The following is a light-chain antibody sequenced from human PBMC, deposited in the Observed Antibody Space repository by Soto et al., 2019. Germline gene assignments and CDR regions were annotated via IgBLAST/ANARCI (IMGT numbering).Light chain of an antibody. CDR1: SSDVGGFNY. CDR3: RSYTSNNTHV. Sequence: QSVLAQPASVSGSPGQSITISCTGTSSDVGGFNYVSWYQQYPGKAPKLLIYDVSNRPSGVSNRFSGSKSGNTASLTISGLQAEDEADYYCRSYTSNNTHVFGTGTKVTVL. CDR2: DVS. J-gene: IGLJ1*01. V-gene: IGLV2-14*03.